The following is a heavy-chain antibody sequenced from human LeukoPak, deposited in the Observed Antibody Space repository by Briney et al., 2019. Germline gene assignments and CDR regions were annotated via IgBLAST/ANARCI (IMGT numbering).Heavy chain of an antibody. Sequence: GASVKVSCKASGYTFTSYGISWVRQAPGQGLEWMGWISAYNGNTNYAQKLQGRVTMTTDTSTSTAYMELRSLRSDDTAAYYCALDPRYCTNGVCHFARSNWFDPWGQGTLVTVSS. J-gene: IGHJ5*02. CDR3: ALDPRYCTNGVCHFARSNWFDP. D-gene: IGHD2-8*01. CDR2: ISAYNGNT. V-gene: IGHV1-18*01. CDR1: GYTFTSYG.